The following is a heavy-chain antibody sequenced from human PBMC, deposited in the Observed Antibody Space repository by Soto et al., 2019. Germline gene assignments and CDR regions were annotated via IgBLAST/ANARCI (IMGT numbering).Heavy chain of an antibody. CDR2: IYYSGST. V-gene: IGHV4-59*08. CDR3: AILGSSSSFGY. CDR1: GGSISNYY. Sequence: QVQLQESGPGLVKPSETLSLTFTVSGGSISNYYWTWIRQPPGKGLEWIGYIYYSGSTPYNHSLKYRVTASVATSKHPFSMNLSSVTAADTAVYYCAILGSSSSFGYWGQGTQVTVSS. D-gene: IGHD6-13*01. J-gene: IGHJ4*02.